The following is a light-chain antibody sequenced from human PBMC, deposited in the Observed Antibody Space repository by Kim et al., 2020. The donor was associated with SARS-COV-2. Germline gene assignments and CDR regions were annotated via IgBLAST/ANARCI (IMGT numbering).Light chain of an antibody. CDR2: DAS. J-gene: IGKJ4*01. Sequence: EIVLTQSPGTLSLSPGERATLSCRASQSVGNSYLAWYQQKPGQSPRLLIYDASTRATDIPDRISGSGSGTDFTLTISRLEPKDYAVYFCQQYRGSPLTLAGGTKLEI. V-gene: IGKV3-20*01. CDR3: QQYRGSPLT. CDR1: QSVGNSY.